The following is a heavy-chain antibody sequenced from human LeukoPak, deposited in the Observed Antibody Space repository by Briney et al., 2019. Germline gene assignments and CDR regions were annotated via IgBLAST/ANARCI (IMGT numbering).Heavy chain of an antibody. CDR2: IYYSGST. Sequence: PSETLSLTCAVSGGPISSYSWSWIRQPPGKGLEWIGYIYYSGSTNYNPSLKSRVTVSVDTSKNQFSLKLTSVTAADTAVYYCARHGGATVIAGFLHAFDIWGQGTMVTVSS. CDR3: ARHGGATVIAGFLHAFDI. J-gene: IGHJ3*02. V-gene: IGHV4-59*08. D-gene: IGHD3-22*01. CDR1: GGPISSYS.